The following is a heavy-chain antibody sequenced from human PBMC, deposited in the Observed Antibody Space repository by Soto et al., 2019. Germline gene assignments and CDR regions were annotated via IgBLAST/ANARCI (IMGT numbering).Heavy chain of an antibody. Sequence: PGGSLRLSCAASGFTFSSYSMNWVRQAPGKGLEWVSSISSSSSYIYYADSVKGRFTISRDNAKNSLYLQMDSLRAEDTAVYYCATLYDYIWGSYRRPTYSFDYWGQGTLVTVSS. CDR2: ISSSSSYI. CDR1: GFTFSSYS. V-gene: IGHV3-21*04. J-gene: IGHJ4*02. CDR3: ATLYDYIWGSYRRPTYSFDY. D-gene: IGHD3-16*02.